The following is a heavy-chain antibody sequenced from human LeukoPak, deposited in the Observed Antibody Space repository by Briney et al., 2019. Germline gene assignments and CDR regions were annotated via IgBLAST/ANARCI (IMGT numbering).Heavy chain of an antibody. CDR2: ISGSGGDT. CDR1: GFTFSSYA. Sequence: GGSLRLSCAASGFTFSSYAMSWVRQAPGKGLEWVSAISGSGGDTYSADSVKGRFTISRDNSKNTVYLQMNSLRAEDTAVYYCAREGGGDYGDYLRYWGQGTLVTVSS. D-gene: IGHD4-17*01. J-gene: IGHJ4*02. CDR3: AREGGGDYGDYLRY. V-gene: IGHV3-23*01.